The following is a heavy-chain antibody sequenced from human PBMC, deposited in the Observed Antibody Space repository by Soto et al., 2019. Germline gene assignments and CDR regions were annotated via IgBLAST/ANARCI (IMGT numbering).Heavy chain of an antibody. CDR3: ARGERGYSGYDDYYYYMDV. D-gene: IGHD5-12*01. V-gene: IGHV3-21*01. CDR2: ISSSSSYI. CDR1: GFTFSSYS. J-gene: IGHJ6*03. Sequence: GGSLRLSCAASGFTFSSYSMNWVRQAPGKGLEWVSSISSSSSYIYYADSVKGRFTISRDNAKNSLYLQMNSLRAEDTAVYYCARGERGYSGYDDYYYYMDVWGKGTTVTVSS.